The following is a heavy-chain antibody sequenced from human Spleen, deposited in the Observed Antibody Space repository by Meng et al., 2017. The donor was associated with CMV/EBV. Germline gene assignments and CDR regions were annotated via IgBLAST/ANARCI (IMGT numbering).Heavy chain of an antibody. Sequence: SVKVSCKASGGTFSSYAISWVRQAPGQGLEWMGGIIPIFGTANYAQKFQGRVSMTRETSISTAYMELSRLRSDDTAVYYCAREAHCSSSSCAVDYWGQGTLVTVSS. CDR3: AREAHCSSSSCAVDY. CDR1: GGTFSSYA. CDR2: IIPIFGTA. V-gene: IGHV1-69*05. D-gene: IGHD2-2*01. J-gene: IGHJ4*02.